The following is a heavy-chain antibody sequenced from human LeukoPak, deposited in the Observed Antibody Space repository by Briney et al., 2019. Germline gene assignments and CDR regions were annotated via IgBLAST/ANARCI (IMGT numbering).Heavy chain of an antibody. D-gene: IGHD3/OR15-3a*01. V-gene: IGHV3-23*01. J-gene: IGHJ5*02. CDR2: ISGSGAAT. Sequence: PGGSLRLSCEASGFTFSSFAMTWVRQAPERGLEWVSAISGSGAATYYADSVRGRFTISRDNSKNTLYLQMNSLRAEDTALYYCAKDRGLETTNWFDPWGQGTLVTVSS. CDR3: AKDRGLETTNWFDP. CDR1: GFTFSSFA.